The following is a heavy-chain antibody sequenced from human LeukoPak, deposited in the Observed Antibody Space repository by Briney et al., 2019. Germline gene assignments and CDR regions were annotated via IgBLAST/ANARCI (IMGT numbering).Heavy chain of an antibody. J-gene: IGHJ4*02. CDR2: IIPIRGIA. CDR1: GGTFSSYA. V-gene: IGHV1-69*04. D-gene: IGHD1-26*01. Sequence: GASVKVSCKASGGTFSSYAISWVRQAPGQGLEWMGRIIPIRGIANYAQKFQGRVTITADKSTSTAYMELSSLRSEDTAVYYCARGGIVGATIDYWGQGTLVNVSS. CDR3: ARGGIVGATIDY.